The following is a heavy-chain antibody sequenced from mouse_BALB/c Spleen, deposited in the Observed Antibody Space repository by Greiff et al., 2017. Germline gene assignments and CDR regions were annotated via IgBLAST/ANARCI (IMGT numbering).Heavy chain of an antibody. J-gene: IGHJ2*01. V-gene: IGHV1S29*02. CDR2: IYPYNGGT. Sequence: EVKLQQSGPELVKPGASMKISCKASGYTFTDYNMHWVKQSHGKSLEWIGYIYPYNGGTGYNQKFKSKATLTVDNSSSTAYMELRSLTSEDSAVYYCALLRPPFDYWGQGTTLTVSA. CDR1: GYTFTDYN. D-gene: IGHD1-2*01. CDR3: ALLRPPFDY.